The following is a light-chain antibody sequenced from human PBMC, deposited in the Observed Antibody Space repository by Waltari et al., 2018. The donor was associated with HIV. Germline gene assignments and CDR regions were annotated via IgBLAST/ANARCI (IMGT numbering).Light chain of an antibody. CDR2: DVS. CDR1: SSDVGGYNY. Sequence: QSALTQPASVSGSPGQSITTSCPGPSSDVGGYNYVSWYQQHPGKAPKLMIYDVSNRPSGVSNRFSGSKSGNTASLTISGLQAEDEADYYCSSYTSSSTWVFGGGTKLTVL. J-gene: IGLJ3*02. CDR3: SSYTSSSTWV. V-gene: IGLV2-14*03.